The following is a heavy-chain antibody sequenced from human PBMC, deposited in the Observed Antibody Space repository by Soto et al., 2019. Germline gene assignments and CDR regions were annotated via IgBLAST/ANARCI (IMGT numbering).Heavy chain of an antibody. V-gene: IGHV4-31*03. CDR2: IYNCGST. CDR3: ARDPAP. J-gene: IGHJ5*02. CDR1: GGSISSGGYY. Sequence: QVQLQESGPGLVKASQTLSLTCTVSGGSISSGGYYWSWIRQHPGKGLEWIGYIYNCGSTYYNPSFKCRVTISADTSKNQFSLKLSSVTAADTVVYYCARDPAPWGQGTLVTVSS.